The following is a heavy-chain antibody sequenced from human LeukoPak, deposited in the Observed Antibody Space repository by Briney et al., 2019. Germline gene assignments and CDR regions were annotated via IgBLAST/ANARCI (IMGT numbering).Heavy chain of an antibody. CDR3: AKDGGPRLGLFGVAKEFDH. CDR1: GFTFSSYG. D-gene: IGHD3-3*01. CDR2: IRYDGSNK. Sequence: GGSLRLSCAASGFTFSSYGMHWVRQAPGKGLEWVAFIRYDGSNKYYADSVKGRFTISRDNSKNTLYLQMNSLRAEDTAVYYCAKDGGPRLGLFGVAKEFDHWGQGTLVTVSS. V-gene: IGHV3-30*02. J-gene: IGHJ5*02.